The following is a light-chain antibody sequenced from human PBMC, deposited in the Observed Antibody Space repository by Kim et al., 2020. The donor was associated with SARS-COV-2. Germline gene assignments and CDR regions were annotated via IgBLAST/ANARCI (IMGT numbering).Light chain of an antibody. J-gene: IGKJ1*01. Sequence: SSAGDRATLSCRASQSVSSCYFAYHQKPPAHAPLLLFSGASSRATGIPHRFSGSGSGTDFTPTISRLAPEDFAVYYCQQNGSSQTFGQGTKVDIK. CDR1: QSVSSCY. CDR2: GAS. V-gene: IGKV3-20*01. CDR3: QQNGSSQT.